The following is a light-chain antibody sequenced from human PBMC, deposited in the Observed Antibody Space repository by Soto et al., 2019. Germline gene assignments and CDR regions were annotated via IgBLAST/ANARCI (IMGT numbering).Light chain of an antibody. J-gene: IGLJ1*01. CDR3: CSLTTSHTYV. V-gene: IGLV2-11*01. CDR1: SSDVGGYNY. Sequence: QSVLTQPRSVSGSPGQSVTISCTGTSSDVGGYNYVSWYQQHPGKVPKLMIYDVNKRPSGVPDRFSGSKSGNTASLTISGLQAEDEADYYCCSLTTSHTYVFGSGTKVTVL. CDR2: DVN.